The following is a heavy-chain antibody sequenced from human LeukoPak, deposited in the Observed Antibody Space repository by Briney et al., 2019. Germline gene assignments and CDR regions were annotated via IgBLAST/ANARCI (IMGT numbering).Heavy chain of an antibody. Sequence: PGGSLRLSCAASGFTVSSNSMTWVRQPPGKGLEWIGSIYYSGSTYYNPSLKSRVTISVDTSKNQFSLKLSSVTAADTAVYYCARQLGYCSSTSCYADKVDYWGQGTLVTVSS. J-gene: IGHJ4*02. CDR2: IYYSGST. V-gene: IGHV4-39*01. D-gene: IGHD2-2*01. CDR1: GFTVSSNS. CDR3: ARQLGYCSSTSCYADKVDY.